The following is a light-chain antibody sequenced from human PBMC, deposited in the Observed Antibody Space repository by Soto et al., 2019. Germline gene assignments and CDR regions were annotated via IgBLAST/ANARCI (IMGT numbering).Light chain of an antibody. CDR2: DVS. V-gene: IGLV2-14*01. CDR3: SSYTTSNTRQIV. J-gene: IGLJ1*01. CDR1: SNDIIGYNY. Sequence: QSVLTQPASVSGSPGQSITISCTGTSNDIIGYNYVSWYQQHPGKAPKFMIYDVSNRPSGVSNRFSGSKSGNTASLTISGLHAEDEADYYRSSYTTSNTRQIVFGTGTKVTVL.